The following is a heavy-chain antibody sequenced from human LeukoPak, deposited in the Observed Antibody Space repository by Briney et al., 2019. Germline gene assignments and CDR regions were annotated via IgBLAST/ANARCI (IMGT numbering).Heavy chain of an antibody. CDR1: SGSISSSY. D-gene: IGHD3-22*01. CDR2: ISTSGST. CDR3: VRGYYYDSSGYWVRAFDI. Sequence: SETLSLTCTVSSGSISSSYWSWIRQPAGKGLEWIGHISTSGSTNSNPSLKSRVTMSVDRSKNQFSLKLSSVTAADTAVYYCVRGYYYDSSGYWVRAFDIWGQGTMVTVSS. J-gene: IGHJ3*02. V-gene: IGHV4-4*07.